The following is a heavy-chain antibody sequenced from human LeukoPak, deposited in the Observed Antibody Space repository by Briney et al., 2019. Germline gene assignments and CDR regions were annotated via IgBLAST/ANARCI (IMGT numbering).Heavy chain of an antibody. CDR2: ISSSGSTI. Sequence: PGGSLRLSCAASGFTFSSYEMNWVRQAPGKGLEWVSYISSSGSTIYYVDSVKGRFTISRDNAKNSLYLQMNSLRAEGTAVYYCARDHMYYFDYWGQGALVTVSS. J-gene: IGHJ4*02. V-gene: IGHV3-48*03. CDR3: ARDHMYYFDY. CDR1: GFTFSSYE.